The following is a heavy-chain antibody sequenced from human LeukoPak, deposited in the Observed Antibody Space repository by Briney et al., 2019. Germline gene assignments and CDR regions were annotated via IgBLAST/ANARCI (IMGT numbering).Heavy chain of an antibody. Sequence: GGSLRLSCTASGFTFSTHAMTWVRQFPGKVLEWVSVISGSGGATYYADSVKGRFTISRDNSKNTLYLQMNSLRAEDTAVYYCARLSLDYWGQGTLVTVSS. J-gene: IGHJ4*02. D-gene: IGHD3-16*01. CDR1: GFTFSTHA. V-gene: IGHV3-23*01. CDR2: ISGSGGAT. CDR3: ARLSLDY.